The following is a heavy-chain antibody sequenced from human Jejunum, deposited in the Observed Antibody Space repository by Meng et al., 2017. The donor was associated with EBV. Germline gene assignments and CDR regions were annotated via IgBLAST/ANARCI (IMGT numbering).Heavy chain of an antibody. CDR1: GYTFTDYY. V-gene: IGHV1-69-2*01. D-gene: IGHD3-16*01. CDR2: VDPEDGET. CDR3: AMSWFGRINRFDP. Sequence: EVHLGQSGAEVKKPGATVKISCKVSGYTFTDYYMHWVQQAPGKGLEWMGLVDPEDGETIYGEKFQGRVTLTADTSTETAYMELTSLRSDDTAVYYCAMSWFGRINRFDPWGQGTLVTVSS. J-gene: IGHJ5*02.